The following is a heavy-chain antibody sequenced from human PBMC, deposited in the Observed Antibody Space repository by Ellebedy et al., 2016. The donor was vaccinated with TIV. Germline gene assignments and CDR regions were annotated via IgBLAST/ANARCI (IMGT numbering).Heavy chain of an antibody. J-gene: IGHJ3*02. Sequence: SETLSLXXTVSGGSVSSGSYYWSWIRQPPGKGLEWIGYIYYSGSTNYNPSLKSRVTISVDTSKNQFSLKLSSVTAADTAVYYCARDPIMITFGGVIVHDAFDIWGQGTMVTVSS. CDR1: GGSVSSGSYY. D-gene: IGHD3-16*02. CDR2: IYYSGST. V-gene: IGHV4-61*01. CDR3: ARDPIMITFGGVIVHDAFDI.